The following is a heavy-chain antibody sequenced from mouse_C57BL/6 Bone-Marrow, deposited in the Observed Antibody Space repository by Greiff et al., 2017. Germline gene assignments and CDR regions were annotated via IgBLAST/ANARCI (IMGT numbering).Heavy chain of an antibody. D-gene: IGHD1-1*01. CDR1: GFNIKNTY. J-gene: IGHJ2*01. CDR3: ARDYGSSYGRDDFDY. Sequence: VQLKQSVAELVRPGASVKLSCTASGFNIKNTYMHWVKQRPEQGLEWIGRIDPANGNTKYAPKFQGKATITADTSSNTAYLQLSSLTSEDTAIYYCARDYGSSYGRDDFDYWGQGTTLTVSS. CDR2: IDPANGNT. V-gene: IGHV14-3*01.